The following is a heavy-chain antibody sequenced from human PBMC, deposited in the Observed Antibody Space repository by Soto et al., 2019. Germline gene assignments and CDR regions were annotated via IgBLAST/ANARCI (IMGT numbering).Heavy chain of an antibody. D-gene: IGHD2-2*01. Sequence: EVRLVESGGGLVKPGGSLRLSCVASGLSFSETWMNWVRQAPGKGLEWVGRVKTYSDGGTMDCAAPVKGRCNVSRDDSRDTLFLEINNLKTEDTGVYYCGSSWYWGRGTLVTVSS. J-gene: IGHJ4*02. CDR1: GLSFSETW. CDR2: VKTYSDGGTM. CDR3: GSSWY. V-gene: IGHV3-15*01.